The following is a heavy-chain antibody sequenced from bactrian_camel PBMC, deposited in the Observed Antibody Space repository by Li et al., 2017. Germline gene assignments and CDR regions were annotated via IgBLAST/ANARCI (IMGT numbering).Heavy chain of an antibody. J-gene: IGHJ6*01. CDR1: PQLYNYC. D-gene: IGHD1*01. V-gene: IGHV3S53*01. CDR2: IDSDGSA. CDR3: AAGEGGWFGLCDRRETIFGS. Sequence: HVQLVESGGGSVQAGGSLRLSCEVPPQLYNYCIGWLRRTPDQELKGVAIIDSDGSAKYGDSVKGRFTISRDYASGLMTLQMDSLKPEDSAMYYCAAGEGGWFGLCDRRETIFGSWGHGTQVTVS.